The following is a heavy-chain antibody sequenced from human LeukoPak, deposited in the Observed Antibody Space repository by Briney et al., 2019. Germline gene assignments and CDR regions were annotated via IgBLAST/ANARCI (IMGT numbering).Heavy chain of an antibody. V-gene: IGHV4-61*02. J-gene: IGHJ3*02. D-gene: IGHD1-1*01. CDR1: GGSISSGSYY. CDR3: ARAPFVLEPEKAFDI. Sequence: SETLSLTCTVSGGSISSGSYYWSWIRQPAGKGLEWIGRIYTSGSTNYNPSLKSRVTISVDTSKNQFSLKLSSVTAADTAVYYCARAPFVLEPEKAFDIWGQGTMVTVSS. CDR2: IYTSGST.